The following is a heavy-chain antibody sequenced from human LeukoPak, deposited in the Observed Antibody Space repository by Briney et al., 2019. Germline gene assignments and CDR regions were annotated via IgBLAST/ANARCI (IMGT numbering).Heavy chain of an antibody. J-gene: IGHJ4*02. CDR1: RYTFTSYA. D-gene: IGHD6-6*01. CDR3: AREWKAARPPYYFDN. V-gene: IGHV7-4-1*02. Sequence: ASVKVSCKASRYTFTSYAMNWVRQAPGQGLEWMGWINTNTGNPTYSQGFTGRFVFSLDTSVSTAYLQISSLKAEDTAVYYCAREWKAARPPYYFDNWGQGTLVTVSS. CDR2: INTNTGNP.